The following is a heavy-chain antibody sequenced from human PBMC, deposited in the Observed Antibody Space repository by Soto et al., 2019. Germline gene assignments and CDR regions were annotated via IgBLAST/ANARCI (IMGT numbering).Heavy chain of an antibody. D-gene: IGHD2-2*02. V-gene: IGHV5-10-1*01. CDR3: ARLRGINDIVVVPAAIPESYYYYGMDV. CDR1: GYSFTSYC. CDR2: IDPSDSYT. J-gene: IGHJ6*02. Sequence: PGESLKISCKGSGYSFTSYCISWVLQMPWKGLEWMGRIDPSDSYTNYSPSFQGHVTISADKSISTAYLQWSSLKASDTAMYYCARLRGINDIVVVPAAIPESYYYYGMDVWGQGTTVTVSS.